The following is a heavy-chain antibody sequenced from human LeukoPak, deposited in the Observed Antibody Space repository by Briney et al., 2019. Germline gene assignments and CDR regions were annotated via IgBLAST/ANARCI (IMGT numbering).Heavy chain of an antibody. D-gene: IGHD6-13*01. J-gene: IGHJ4*02. CDR1: GGTFSSYA. CDR3: ARDSIAAAGRGYSQFDY. Sequence: VTVSCKASGGTFSSYAISWVRQAPGQGLEWMGRIIPILGIANYAQKFQGRVTITADKSTSTAYMELSSLRSEDTAVYYCARDSIAAAGRGYSQFDYWGQGTLVTVSS. V-gene: IGHV1-69*10. CDR2: IIPILGIA.